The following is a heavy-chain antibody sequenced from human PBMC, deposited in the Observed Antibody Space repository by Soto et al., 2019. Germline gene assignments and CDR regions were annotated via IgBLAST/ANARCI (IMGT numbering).Heavy chain of an antibody. CDR3: ARHSLAYDSSGYYYHLFDP. Sequence: SGPTLVNPTQTLTLTCTFSGFSLSTSGMRVSWIRQPPGKALEWLARIDWDDDKFYSTSLKTRLTISKDTSKNQVVLTMTNMDPVDTATYYRARHSLAYDSSGYYYHLFDPWGQGTLVTVSS. J-gene: IGHJ5*02. V-gene: IGHV2-70*04. D-gene: IGHD3-22*01. CDR2: IDWDDDK. CDR1: GFSLSTSGMR.